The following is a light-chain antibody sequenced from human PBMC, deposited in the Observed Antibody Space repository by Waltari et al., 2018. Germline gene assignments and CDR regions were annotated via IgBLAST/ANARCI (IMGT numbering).Light chain of an antibody. CDR2: SNN. CDR1: SSNIGSNA. J-gene: IGLJ2*01. V-gene: IGLV1-44*01. Sequence: QSVLTQPPSASGTPGQRVTIPCSGISSNIGSNAVNWYQQLPGTAPKLVIYSNNERPSGVPDRFSGSKSGTSASLAISGLQSEDEADYYCAAWDDSLSVVFGGGTKLTVL. CDR3: AAWDDSLSVV.